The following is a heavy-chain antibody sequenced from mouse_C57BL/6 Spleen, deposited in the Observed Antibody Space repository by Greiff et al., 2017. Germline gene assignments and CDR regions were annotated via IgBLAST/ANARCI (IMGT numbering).Heavy chain of an antibody. J-gene: IGHJ3*01. CDR2: ISSGSSTI. CDR1: GFTFSDYG. Sequence: EVQGVESGGGLVKPGGSLKLSCAASGFTFSDYGLHWVRQAPEKGLEWVAYISSGSSTIYYADTVQGRCTISRANAKNTLFLQMTSLRSEDTAMYYCARNYSNYVGFAYWGQGTLVTVSA. D-gene: IGHD2-5*01. V-gene: IGHV5-17*01. CDR3: ARNYSNYVGFAY.